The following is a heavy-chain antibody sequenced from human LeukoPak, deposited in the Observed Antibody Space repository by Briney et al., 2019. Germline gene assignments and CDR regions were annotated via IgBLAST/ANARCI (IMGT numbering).Heavy chain of an antibody. D-gene: IGHD3-10*01. CDR1: GFIFSSYW. CDR2: IKQDGSEK. Sequence: PGGSLRLSCAASGFIFSSYWMSWVRQAPGKGLEWVANIKQDGSEKYYVDSVKGRFTISRDSAKNSLYLQMNSLRAEDTAVYYCARESGDYWGQGTLVTVSS. J-gene: IGHJ4*02. CDR3: ARESGDY. V-gene: IGHV3-7*01.